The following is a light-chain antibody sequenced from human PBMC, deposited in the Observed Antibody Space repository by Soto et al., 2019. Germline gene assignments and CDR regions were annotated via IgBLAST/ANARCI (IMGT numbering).Light chain of an antibody. CDR2: GAS. CDR3: QQINITPRT. V-gene: IGKV1-39*01. J-gene: IGKJ1*01. CDR1: QSIRRF. Sequence: DIQMTQSPSSLSESVGDRVTITCRASQSIRRFLNWYQQEPGKAPKLLIYGASILHSGVPSRFSGSGSGTDFTLTISSLQPEDVATYYCQQINITPRTFGQGTKVEI.